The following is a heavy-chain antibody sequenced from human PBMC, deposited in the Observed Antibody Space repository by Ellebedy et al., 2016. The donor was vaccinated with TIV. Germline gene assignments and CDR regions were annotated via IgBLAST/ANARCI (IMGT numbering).Heavy chain of an antibody. J-gene: IGHJ4*02. Sequence: MPSETLSLTCTVSGCTISSYYLSWVRQPPGKGLEWVAYIYYSGSTNYNASLKSRVTISVDTSKNHFSLKLSTVTAADTAVYYCSRDGFVGAFDYWGQGTLVTVSS. CDR3: SRDGFVGAFDY. CDR2: IYYSGST. CDR1: GCTISSYY. V-gene: IGHV4-59*01. D-gene: IGHD1-26*01.